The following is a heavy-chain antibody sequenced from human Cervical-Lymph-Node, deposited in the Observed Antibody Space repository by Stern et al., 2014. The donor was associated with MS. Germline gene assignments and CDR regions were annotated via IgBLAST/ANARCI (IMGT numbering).Heavy chain of an antibody. CDR1: GDSVSPNSYL. Sequence: QLLESGPGLVKPSETLSLTCTVSGDSVSPNSYLWGWIRQPPGKGLEWIGTFSNSGTPYSNPSLRSRLTISVDTSKNQFSLNLTSVSAADTAVYYCARQVYSTSSLNRFDYWGQGTLVTVSS. D-gene: IGHD2/OR15-2a*01. J-gene: IGHJ4*02. CDR3: ARQVYSTSSLNRFDY. V-gene: IGHV4-39*01. CDR2: FSNSGTP.